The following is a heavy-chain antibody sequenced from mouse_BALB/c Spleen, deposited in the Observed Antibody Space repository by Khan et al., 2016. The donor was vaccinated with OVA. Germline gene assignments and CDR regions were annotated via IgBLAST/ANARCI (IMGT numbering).Heavy chain of an antibody. J-gene: IGHJ3*01. D-gene: IGHD1-2*01. CDR2: INPSNAYT. V-gene: IGHV1-4*01. CDR3: VREGAYHRKDGWMAN. Sequence: QMQLEESGAELARPGASVKMSCKASGYTFTSYTIHWIKLRPGQGLEWIGYINPSNAYTNYNQRFKDKATLTADKSSTTAYIQLSSLTSDDSAVYKGVREGAYHRKDGWMANWGLGTLGTVSA. CDR1: GYTFTSYT.